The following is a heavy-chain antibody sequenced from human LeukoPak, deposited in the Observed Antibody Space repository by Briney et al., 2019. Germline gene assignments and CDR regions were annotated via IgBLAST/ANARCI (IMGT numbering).Heavy chain of an antibody. V-gene: IGHV3-15*01. CDR1: GFTFSNAW. CDR2: IKSKTDGGTT. Sequence: GGSLRLSCAASGFTFSNAWMSWVRQAPGKGLEWVGRIKSKTDGGTTDYAAPVKGRFTISRDDSKNTLYLQMNSLKTEDTAVYYCTTSFIAARQRDYWGQGTLVTVSS. D-gene: IGHD6-6*01. J-gene: IGHJ4*02. CDR3: TTSFIAARQRDY.